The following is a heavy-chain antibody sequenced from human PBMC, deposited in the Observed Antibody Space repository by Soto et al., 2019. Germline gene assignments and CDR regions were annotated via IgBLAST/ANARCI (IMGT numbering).Heavy chain of an antibody. CDR1: GYTFTSYD. Sequence: QVQLVQSGAEVKKPGASVKVSCKASGYTFTSYDINWVRKAPGQGREWKGWMNPNSGNTGYAQKFQGRVTMTRNTSISTAYMELSSLRSEDTAVYYCARERTYFGDYWGQGTLVTVSS. CDR3: ARERTYFGDY. V-gene: IGHV1-8*01. D-gene: IGHD3-9*01. CDR2: MNPNSGNT. J-gene: IGHJ4*02.